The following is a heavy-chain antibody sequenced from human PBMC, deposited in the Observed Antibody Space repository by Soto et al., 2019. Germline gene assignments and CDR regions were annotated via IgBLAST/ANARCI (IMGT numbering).Heavy chain of an antibody. J-gene: IGHJ3*02. CDR2: ISHTGTT. Sequence: QLLESGPGLVRPSETLSLTCTVSGDSISSSIYYWGWIHQPPGKGLEWIGSISHTGTTYYSPSHKSRVTISVDTPKNQFSLRLSSVTAADTAVYYCARRGSHAFDIWGQGTMVTVFS. D-gene: IGHD3-10*01. V-gene: IGHV4-39*01. CDR1: GDSISSSIYY. CDR3: ARRGSHAFDI.